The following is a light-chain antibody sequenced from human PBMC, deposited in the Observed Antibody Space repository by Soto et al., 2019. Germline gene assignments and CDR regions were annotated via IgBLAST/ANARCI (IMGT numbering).Light chain of an antibody. CDR1: QSVSSN. V-gene: IGKV3-15*01. CDR3: QQHNQWPIT. Sequence: EILITQSPATLSVSPGERATLSCRASQSVSSNLAWYQQKPGQSPRILIYGASTRDTGIPARFSGSGSETEFTLTINGLQSEDFEVYYCQQHNQWPITFGQGTRLEIK. J-gene: IGKJ5*01. CDR2: GAS.